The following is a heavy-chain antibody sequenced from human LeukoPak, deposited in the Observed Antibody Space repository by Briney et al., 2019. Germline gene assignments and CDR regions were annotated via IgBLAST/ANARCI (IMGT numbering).Heavy chain of an antibody. D-gene: IGHD1-7*01. CDR3: ARDGTTPQDAAFN. V-gene: IGHV3-30-3*01. J-gene: IGHJ4*02. CDR1: GFTFSSYA. Sequence: GRSLRLSCAASGFTFSSYAMHWVRQAPGKGLEWVAVISYDGSNKYYADSVKGRFTISRDNAKNSLFLQMNSLRAEDTAVYYCARDGTTPQDAAFNWGQGTLVTVSS. CDR2: ISYDGSNK.